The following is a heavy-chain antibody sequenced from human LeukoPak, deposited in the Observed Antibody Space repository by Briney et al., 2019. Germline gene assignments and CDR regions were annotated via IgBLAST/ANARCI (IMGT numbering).Heavy chain of an antibody. J-gene: IGHJ5*02. CDR3: ARALNSNYNWLDP. CDR2: IYYSGST. D-gene: IGHD4-11*01. V-gene: IGHV4-59*01. Sequence: PSETLSLTCTVSGGSISSYFWNWIRQSPGKGLEWIGYIYYSGSTNYNPSLKSRVTISVDTSKNQFSLKVRSVTAADTAVYYCARALNSNYNWLDPWGQGILVTVSS. CDR1: GGSISSYF.